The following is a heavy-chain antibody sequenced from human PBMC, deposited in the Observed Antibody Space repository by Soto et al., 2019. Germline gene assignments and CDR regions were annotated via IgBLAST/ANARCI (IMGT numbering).Heavy chain of an antibody. CDR3: AKSSRGYSSIAASDDYYYYDMDV. V-gene: IGHV1-24*01. J-gene: IGHJ6*03. Sequence: GASVKVSCKVSGYTLTELSMLWGRQAPGKGLEWMGGFDPEDGETIYAQKFQGRVTMTEDTSTDTAYMELSSLRSEDTAVYYCAKSSRGYSSIAASDDYYYYDMDVWGKGTTVTVSS. D-gene: IGHD6-6*01. CDR2: FDPEDGET. CDR1: GYTLTELS.